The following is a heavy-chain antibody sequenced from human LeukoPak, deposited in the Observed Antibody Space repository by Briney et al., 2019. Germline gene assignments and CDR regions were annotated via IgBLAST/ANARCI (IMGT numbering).Heavy chain of an antibody. D-gene: IGHD6-19*01. CDR3: AKNTGFTTGWYFDY. V-gene: IGHV3-23*01. CDR2: LSGDAGNT. J-gene: IGHJ4*02. CDR1: GFIFSTYG. Sequence: GGSLRLSCAASGFIFSTYGMSWVRQAPGEGLEWVSTLSGDAGNTDYADSVKGRFTISRDNSKNTLYLQMNSLRAEDTAVYYCAKNTGFTTGWYFDYWGQGTLVTVSS.